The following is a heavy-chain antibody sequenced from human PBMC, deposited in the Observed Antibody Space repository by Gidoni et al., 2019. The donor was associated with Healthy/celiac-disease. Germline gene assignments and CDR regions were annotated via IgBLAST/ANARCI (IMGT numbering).Heavy chain of an antibody. CDR2: IYPGDSDT. Sequence: EVQLVQSGAEVKKPGESLKISCKGSGYSFTSYWIGWVRQMPGKGLEWMGIIYPGDSDTRYSPSFQGQVTISADKSISTAYLQWSSLKASDTAMYYCARPTSRITMVRGAYGGAFDIWGQGTMVTVSS. J-gene: IGHJ3*02. CDR3: ARPTSRITMVRGAYGGAFDI. CDR1: GYSFTSYW. D-gene: IGHD3-10*01. V-gene: IGHV5-51*01.